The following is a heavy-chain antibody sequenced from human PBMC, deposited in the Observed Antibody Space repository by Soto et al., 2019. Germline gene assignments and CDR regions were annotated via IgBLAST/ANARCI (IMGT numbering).Heavy chain of an antibody. D-gene: IGHD1-26*01. Sequence: SETLSLTCTVSGGSISSYYWSWIRQPPGKGLEWIGYIYYSGSTNYNPSLKSRVTISVHTSSSQFSLELSSVTAADTAVYYCASGLISGSHYSGGWYYFDSWGQGTQVTVSS. CDR1: GGSISSYY. J-gene: IGHJ4*02. CDR2: IYYSGST. V-gene: IGHV4-59*12. CDR3: ASGLISGSHYSGGWYYFDS.